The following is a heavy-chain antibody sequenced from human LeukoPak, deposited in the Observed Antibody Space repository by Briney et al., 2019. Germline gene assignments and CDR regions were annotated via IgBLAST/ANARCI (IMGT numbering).Heavy chain of an antibody. Sequence: GASVKVSCKASGYTFTHYYIHWVRQAPGQGLEWMGIINPSGGRTDYAQKFQGRIALTKDTSTSTVYMEVYSLRSEDTAVYYCARSPYTYGSLFYLDYWGQGTLVTVSS. CDR2: INPSGGRT. V-gene: IGHV1-46*01. J-gene: IGHJ4*02. CDR3: ARSPYTYGSLFYLDY. CDR1: GYTFTHYY. D-gene: IGHD5-18*01.